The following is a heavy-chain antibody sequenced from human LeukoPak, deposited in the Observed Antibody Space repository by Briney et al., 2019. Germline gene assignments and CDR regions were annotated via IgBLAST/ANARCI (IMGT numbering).Heavy chain of an antibody. V-gene: IGHV4-34*01. CDR1: GGSFSGYY. Sequence: PSETLSLTCAVYGGSFSGYYWSWIRQPPGKGLGWIGEINHSGSTNYNPSLKSRVTISVDTSKNQFSLKLSSVTAADTAVYYCARVAVAGTRFDYWGQGTLVTVSS. J-gene: IGHJ4*02. CDR3: ARVAVAGTRFDY. CDR2: INHSGST. D-gene: IGHD6-19*01.